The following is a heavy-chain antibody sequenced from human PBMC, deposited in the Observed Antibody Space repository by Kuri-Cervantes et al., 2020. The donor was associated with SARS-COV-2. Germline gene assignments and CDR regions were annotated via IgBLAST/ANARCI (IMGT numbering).Heavy chain of an antibody. J-gene: IGHJ4*02. CDR1: GFTVSSNY. V-gene: IGHV3-53*01. CDR3: ARALGNY. Sequence: GESLKISCAASGFTVSSNYMSWVRQAPGKGLEWVSVIYSGGSTYYADSVKGRFTISRDNSKNTLYLQMNSLRAEDTAVYYCARALGNYWGQGTLVIVSS. CDR2: IYSGGST.